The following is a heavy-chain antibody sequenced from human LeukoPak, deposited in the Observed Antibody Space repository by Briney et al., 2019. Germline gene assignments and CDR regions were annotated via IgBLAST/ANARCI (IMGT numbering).Heavy chain of an antibody. CDR3: ARGRSGYSYGYFGYLFDY. J-gene: IGHJ4*02. D-gene: IGHD5-18*01. CDR2: IIPIFGTA. CDR1: GGTLSSYA. Sequence: AVKVSCKTSGGTLSSYAISWVRQAPGQGREWMGGIIPIFGTANYAQKFQGRVTITADESTSTAYMELSSMRSEDTAVYYCARGRSGYSYGYFGYLFDYWGQGTLVTVSS. V-gene: IGHV1-69*13.